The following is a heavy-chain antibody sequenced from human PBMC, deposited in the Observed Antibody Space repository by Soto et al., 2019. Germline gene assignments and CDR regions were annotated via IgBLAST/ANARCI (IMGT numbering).Heavy chain of an antibody. CDR3: ARHVYDYVWGSYPGAGAFDI. Sequence: SETLSLTCAVSGGSISSGGYSWSWIRQPPGKGLEWIGYIYHSGSTNYNPSLKSRVTISVDRSKNQFSLKLSSVTAADTAVYYCARHVYDYVWGSYPGAGAFDIWGQGTMVTVSS. J-gene: IGHJ3*02. CDR1: GGSISSGGYS. D-gene: IGHD3-16*02. CDR2: IYHSGST. V-gene: IGHV4-30-2*01.